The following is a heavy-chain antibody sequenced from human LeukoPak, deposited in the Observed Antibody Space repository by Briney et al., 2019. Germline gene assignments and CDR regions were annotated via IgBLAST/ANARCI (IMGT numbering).Heavy chain of an antibody. V-gene: IGHV1-69*01. CDR3: ARATYDSSGPLAFDI. CDR2: IIPIFGTA. Sequence: GSSVKVSCKAPGGTFSSYAISWVRQAPGQGLEWMGGIIPIFGTANYAQKFQGRVTITADESTSTAYMELSSLRSEDTAVYYCARATYDSSGPLAFDIWGQGTMVTVSS. J-gene: IGHJ3*02. CDR1: GGTFSSYA. D-gene: IGHD3-22*01.